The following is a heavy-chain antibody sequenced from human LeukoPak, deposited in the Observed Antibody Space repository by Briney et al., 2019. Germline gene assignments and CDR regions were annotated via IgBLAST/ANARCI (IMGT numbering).Heavy chain of an antibody. Sequence: GGSLRLSCAASGFTFSSYGMNWVRQAPGKGLEWVSYISSSSSTIYYAGSVRGRFTISRDNVKKSLYLQLNSLRAEDTAVYYCARDLILTTLDWSYYMDVWGKGTTVTVSS. D-gene: IGHD3-10*01. CDR3: ARDLILTTLDWSYYMDV. CDR2: ISSSSSTI. V-gene: IGHV3-48*01. J-gene: IGHJ6*03. CDR1: GFTFSSYG.